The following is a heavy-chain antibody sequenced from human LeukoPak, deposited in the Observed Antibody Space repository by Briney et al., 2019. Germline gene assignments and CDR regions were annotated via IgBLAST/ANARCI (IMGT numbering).Heavy chain of an antibody. V-gene: IGHV4-34*01. D-gene: IGHD6-13*01. CDR3: ARGSQLRIAAAVYNWFDP. CDR2: XXHSGST. J-gene: IGHJ5*02. Sequence: SETLSLTCAVYGGSFSGYYWSWIRQPPGKGLXWXXXXXHSGSTNYNPXXXXRVTISVDTSKNQFPLKLSSVTAADTAVYYCARGSQLRIAAAVYNWFDPWGQGTLVTVSS. CDR1: GGSFSGYY.